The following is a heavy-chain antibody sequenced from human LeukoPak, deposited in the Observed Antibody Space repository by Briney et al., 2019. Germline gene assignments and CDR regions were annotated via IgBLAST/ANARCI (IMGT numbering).Heavy chain of an antibody. V-gene: IGHV3-23*01. CDR2: ISGSGGST. Sequence: GGSLRLSCAASGFTLSSYAMSWVRQAPGKGLEWVSAISGSGGSTYYADSVKGRFTISRDNSKNTLYLQMNSLRAEDTAVYYCAKGGRTTIFGVVITHFDYWGQGTLVTVSS. D-gene: IGHD3-3*01. CDR1: GFTLSSYA. CDR3: AKGGRTTIFGVVITHFDY. J-gene: IGHJ4*02.